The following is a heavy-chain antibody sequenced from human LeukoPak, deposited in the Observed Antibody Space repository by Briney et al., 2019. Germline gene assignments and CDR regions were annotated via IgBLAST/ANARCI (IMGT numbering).Heavy chain of an antibody. D-gene: IGHD1-26*01. V-gene: IGHV3-64*04. CDR3: AKDRTVGASYWYFDL. CDR1: GFVFSIYT. Sequence: GGSLRLSCSASGFVFSIYTMYWVRQTPGKGPEYVSTISGSGNGFSIYYADSVKGRFTISRDSSRNTLFLHMNTLRAEDTAIYYCAKDRTVGASYWYFDLWGRGTLVTVSS. J-gene: IGHJ2*01. CDR2: ISGSGNGFSI.